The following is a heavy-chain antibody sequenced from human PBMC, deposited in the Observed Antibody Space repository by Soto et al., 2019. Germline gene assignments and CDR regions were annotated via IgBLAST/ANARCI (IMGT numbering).Heavy chain of an antibody. Sequence: ASVKVSCKVSGCTLTELSMHWVRQAPGKGLEWMGWFDPEGGETIYAQRFQGRVTMTRDTSTSTAYMELSRLRSDDTAVYYCARDSEYSGGEVAMDVWGKGTTVTVSS. CDR1: GCTLTELS. CDR2: FDPEGGET. CDR3: ARDSEYSGGEVAMDV. D-gene: IGHD2-21*01. V-gene: IGHV1-24*01. J-gene: IGHJ6*04.